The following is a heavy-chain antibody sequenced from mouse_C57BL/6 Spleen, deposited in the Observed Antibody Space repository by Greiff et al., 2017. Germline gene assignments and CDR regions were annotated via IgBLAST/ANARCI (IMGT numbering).Heavy chain of an antibody. V-gene: IGHV3-6*01. CDR1: GYSITSGYY. J-gene: IGHJ2*01. D-gene: IGHD3-3*01. CDR3: ARDLLGDFDY. Sequence: EVKLQESGPGLVKPSQSLSLTCSVTGYSITSGYYWNWIRQFPGNKLEWMGYISYDGSNNYNPSLKNRISITRDTSKNQFFLKLNSVTTEDTATYYCARDLLGDFDYWGQGTTLTVSS. CDR2: ISYDGSN.